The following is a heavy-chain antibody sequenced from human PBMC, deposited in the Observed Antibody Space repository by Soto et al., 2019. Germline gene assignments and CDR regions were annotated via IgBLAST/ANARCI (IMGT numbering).Heavy chain of an antibody. CDR2: IWYDGSNK. CDR1: GFSFSIYG. V-gene: IGHV3-33*01. J-gene: IGHJ6*02. CDR3: ARELVDVINSNADYYGLDV. Sequence: GGSLRLSCAASGFSFSIYGMHWVRQAPGKGLEWVAAIWYDGSNKYYADSVKGRFTISRDNSKNMLYLQKNSLRADDTAVYFCARELVDVINSNADYYGLDVWGQGTTVTVSS. D-gene: IGHD2-8*02.